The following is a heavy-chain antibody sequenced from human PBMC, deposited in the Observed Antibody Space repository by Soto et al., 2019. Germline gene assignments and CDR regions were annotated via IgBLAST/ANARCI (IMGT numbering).Heavy chain of an antibody. CDR3: AKGPILGVKNTSDF. V-gene: IGHV3-23*01. J-gene: IGHJ4*02. Sequence: DVQLLESGGDLVQPGGSLRLSCAASGFTFSSYAMSWVHQAPGKGLEWVSSMSGAGRSSYDADSVKGRFTISRDNSKNTLYLQMQNLTAQDTDLYYGAKGPILGVKNTSDFWGQGTLGTVSS. D-gene: IGHD3-3*01. CDR1: GFTFSSYA. CDR2: MSGAGRSS.